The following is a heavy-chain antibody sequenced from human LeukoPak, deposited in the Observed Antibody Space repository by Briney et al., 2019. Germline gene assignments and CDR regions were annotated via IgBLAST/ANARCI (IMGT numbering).Heavy chain of an antibody. CDR1: GDSISGFY. CDR2: VFASGGA. V-gene: IGHV4-4*07. CDR3: ARGRQNGDYFDH. D-gene: IGHD4-17*01. J-gene: IGHJ4*02. Sequence: SETLSLTCTVSGDSISGFYWSWIRQAAGKGLDYIGRVFASGGANYSPSHENRVTMSVDTSKNQFSLRLRSVTAADTAMYYCARGRQNGDYFDHWGQGILVTVSS.